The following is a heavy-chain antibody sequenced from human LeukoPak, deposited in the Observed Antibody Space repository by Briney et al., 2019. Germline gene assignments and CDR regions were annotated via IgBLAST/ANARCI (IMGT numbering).Heavy chain of an antibody. CDR2: ISSSSSNI. V-gene: IGHV3-48*04. CDR3: ARTYNWNDVVNY. D-gene: IGHD1-1*01. CDR1: GFTFSSYS. J-gene: IGHJ4*02. Sequence: PGXXLRLSCAASGFTFSSYSMNWVRQAPGKGLEWVSYISSSSSNIYYADSVKGRFTISRDNAKNSLYLQMNSLRAEDTAVYYCARTYNWNDVVNYWGQGTLVTVSS.